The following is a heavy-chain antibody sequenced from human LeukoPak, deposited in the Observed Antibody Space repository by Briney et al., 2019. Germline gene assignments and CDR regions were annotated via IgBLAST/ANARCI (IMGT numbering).Heavy chain of an antibody. Sequence: PSETLSLTCTVSGGSINSYYWSSIRQSPGKGLEWIGNIYYTGSTNYNPSLKSRVTISVDTSKNQFSLKLTSVTAADTAIYFCARLPLDYGDYGGFEYWGQGILVTVST. CDR2: IYYTGST. CDR3: ARLPLDYGDYGGFEY. J-gene: IGHJ4*02. V-gene: IGHV4-59*08. CDR1: GGSINSYY. D-gene: IGHD4-23*01.